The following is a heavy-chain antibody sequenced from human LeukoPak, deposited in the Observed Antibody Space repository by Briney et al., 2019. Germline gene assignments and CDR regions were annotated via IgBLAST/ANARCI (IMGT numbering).Heavy chain of an antibody. Sequence: ASVKVSCKASGGTFSSYAISWVRQAPGQGLEWMGGIIPIFGTANYAQKFQGRVTITADESTSTAYMELSSLRSEDTAVYYCARGTRRGSGSYYMAYWGQGTLVTVSS. CDR1: GGTFSSYA. D-gene: IGHD3-10*01. J-gene: IGHJ4*02. V-gene: IGHV1-69*13. CDR3: ARGTRRGSGSYYMAY. CDR2: IIPIFGTA.